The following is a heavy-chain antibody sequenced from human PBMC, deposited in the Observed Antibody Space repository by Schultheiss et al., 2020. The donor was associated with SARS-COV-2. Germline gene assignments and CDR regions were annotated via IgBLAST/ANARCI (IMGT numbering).Heavy chain of an antibody. Sequence: GGSLRLSCAASGFTFSSYGMHWVRQAPGKGLEWVAVIWYDGSNKYYADSVKGRFTISRDNSKNTLYLQMNSLRAEDTAVYYCARGGTMIVVVHPTIDYWGQGTLVTVSS. CDR1: GFTFSSYG. J-gene: IGHJ4*02. CDR2: IWYDGSNK. D-gene: IGHD3-22*01. V-gene: IGHV3-33*01. CDR3: ARGGTMIVVVHPTIDY.